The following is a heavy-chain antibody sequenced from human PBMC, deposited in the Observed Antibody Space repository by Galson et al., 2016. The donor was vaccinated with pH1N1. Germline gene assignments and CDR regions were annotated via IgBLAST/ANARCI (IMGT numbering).Heavy chain of an antibody. D-gene: IGHD4-17*01. CDR3: ARTVTPLGAAFDI. J-gene: IGHJ3*02. V-gene: IGHV1-46*01. CDR1: GYTFTSYY. Sequence: SVKVSCKASGYTFTSYYMHWVRQAPGQGLEWMGIINSSGGSTSYAQKFQGRVTMTRDTSTSTVYMELSSLRSEDTAVYYCARTVTPLGAAFDIWGRGTMVTVSS. CDR2: INSSGGST.